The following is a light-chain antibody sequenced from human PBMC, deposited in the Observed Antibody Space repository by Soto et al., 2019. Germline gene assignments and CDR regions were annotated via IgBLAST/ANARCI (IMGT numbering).Light chain of an antibody. V-gene: IGKV3-15*01. J-gene: IGKJ1*01. CDR1: RSVNSK. CDR2: DAS. Sequence: EIVMTQSPATLSVSPGEGATLSCRASRSVNSKLAWYQQKPGQSPRLLIYDASTRATGVPARFSGSGSGTEFTLTISSLQSEDFAVYYCQQYNDWPPWTFGQGTKVEIK. CDR3: QQYNDWPPWT.